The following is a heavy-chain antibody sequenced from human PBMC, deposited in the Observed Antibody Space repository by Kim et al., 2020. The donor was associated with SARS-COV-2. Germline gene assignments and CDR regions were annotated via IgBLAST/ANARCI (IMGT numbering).Heavy chain of an antibody. J-gene: IGHJ6*02. V-gene: IGHV1-2*02. CDR2: INPNSGGT. CDR1: GYTFTGYY. D-gene: IGHD3-3*01. Sequence: ASVKVSCKASGYTFTGYYMHWVRQAPGQGLEWMGWINPNSGGTNYAQKLQGRVTMTRDTSISTAYMELSRLRSDDTAVYYCARVRQYDFWCGYYTDYYYGMDVWGQGTTVTVSS. CDR3: ARVRQYDFWCGYYTDYYYGMDV.